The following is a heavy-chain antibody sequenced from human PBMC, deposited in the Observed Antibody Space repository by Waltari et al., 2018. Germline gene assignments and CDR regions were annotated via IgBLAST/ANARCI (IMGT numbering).Heavy chain of an antibody. CDR2: LWYDGSNK. J-gene: IGHJ3*02. V-gene: IGHV3-33*01. D-gene: IGHD3-3*01. Sequence: QVQLVESGGGVVQSGRSLRLSCVGSGFTFTNHGMNWVRQALGKGLGGVAVLWYDGSNKNYVDSVKGRFTISRDNSKNTMYLEMNRLRAEDTAVYFCARGDGGSGLGASDIWGQGTMVTVSS. CDR1: GFTFTNHG. CDR3: ARGDGGSGLGASDI.